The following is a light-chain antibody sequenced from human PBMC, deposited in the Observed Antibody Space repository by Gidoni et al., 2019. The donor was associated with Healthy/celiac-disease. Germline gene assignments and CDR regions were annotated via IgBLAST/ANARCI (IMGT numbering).Light chain of an antibody. CDR3: SSYTSSSTLGV. CDR2: EVS. J-gene: IGLJ3*02. Sequence: QSALTQPASVSGSPGQPITISCTGTSSDVGGYTYVSWYQQHPGKAPKLMIYEVSNRPSGVSNRFSGSKSGNTASLTISGLQAEDEADYYCSSYTSSSTLGVFGGGTKLTVL. CDR1: SSDVGGYTY. V-gene: IGLV2-14*01.